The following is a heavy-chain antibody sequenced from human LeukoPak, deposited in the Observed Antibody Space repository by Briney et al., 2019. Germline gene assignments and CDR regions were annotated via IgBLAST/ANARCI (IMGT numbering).Heavy chain of an antibody. D-gene: IGHD6-19*01. CDR2: ISAYNGNT. Sequence: GASVKIYCKASGYTFTSYGISCMRQAPGQWLEWMGWISAYNGNTNYAQKLQGRVTMTTDTSTSTAYMELRSLRSDDTAVYYCARDSISGWYFSDYWGQGTLVTVSS. J-gene: IGHJ4*02. CDR1: GYTFTSYG. V-gene: IGHV1-18*01. CDR3: ARDSISGWYFSDY.